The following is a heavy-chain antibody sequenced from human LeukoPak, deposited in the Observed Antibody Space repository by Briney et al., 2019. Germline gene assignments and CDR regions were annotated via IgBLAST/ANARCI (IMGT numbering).Heavy chain of an antibody. Sequence: ASVKVSCKASGYTFTSYDINWVRQATGQGLEWMGWMNPNSGNTGYAQKFQGRVTMTRNTSISTAYMEPSSLRSEDTAVYYCARGGIAAAAIDYWGQGTLVTVSS. CDR2: MNPNSGNT. D-gene: IGHD6-13*01. CDR1: GYTFTSYD. J-gene: IGHJ4*02. V-gene: IGHV1-8*01. CDR3: ARGGIAAAAIDY.